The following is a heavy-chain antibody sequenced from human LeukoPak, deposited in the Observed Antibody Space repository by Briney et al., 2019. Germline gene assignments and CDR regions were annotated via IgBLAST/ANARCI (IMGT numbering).Heavy chain of an antibody. CDR1: GGSINRTSFY. V-gene: IGHV4-39*07. CDR3: ARVSTVVTPRYFDY. J-gene: IGHJ4*02. CDR2: IHYSGSA. D-gene: IGHD4-23*01. Sequence: SETLSLTCTVSGGSINRTSFYWGWIRQPPGKGLEWIGSIHYSGSAFHNPSLKSRLTISIDTSKNHFSLKLTSVTAADMAVYYCARVSTVVTPRYFDYWGQGTLVTVSS.